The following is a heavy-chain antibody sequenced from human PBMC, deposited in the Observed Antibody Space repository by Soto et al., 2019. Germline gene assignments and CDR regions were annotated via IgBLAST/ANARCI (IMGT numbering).Heavy chain of an antibody. D-gene: IGHD3-22*01. CDR3: AKDRAPYDSTLTFDL. CDR2: ISYDGSNK. J-gene: IGHJ2*01. Sequence: QVQLVESGGGVVQPGSSLRLSCAASGFTFSTYGRPWVRQAPGKGREWVAVISYDGSNKYYADSVKGRFTISRDNSKNTLYLQMNSLRAEDTAVYYCAKDRAPYDSTLTFDLWGRGTLVTVSS. CDR1: GFTFSTYG. V-gene: IGHV3-30*18.